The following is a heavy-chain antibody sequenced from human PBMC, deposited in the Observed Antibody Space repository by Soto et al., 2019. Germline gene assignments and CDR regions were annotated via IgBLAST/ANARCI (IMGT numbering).Heavy chain of an antibody. Sequence: GASVKVSCKASGYTFTSYGISWVRQAPGQGLEWMGWISAYNGNTNYAQKLQGRVTINPDTSKNHFSLQLNSVTPEDTAVYYCARGGLVDIVATSRSYMDVWGKGTTVTVSS. V-gene: IGHV1-18*01. CDR1: GYTFTSYG. CDR3: ARGGLVDIVATSRSYMDV. J-gene: IGHJ6*03. D-gene: IGHD5-12*01. CDR2: ISAYNGNT.